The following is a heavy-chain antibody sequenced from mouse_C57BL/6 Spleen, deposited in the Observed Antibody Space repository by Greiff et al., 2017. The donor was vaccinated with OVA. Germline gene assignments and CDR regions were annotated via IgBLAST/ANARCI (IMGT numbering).Heavy chain of an antibody. D-gene: IGHD1-1*01. Sequence: VQLQQSGAELVRPGASVKLSCTASGFNIKDDYMHWVKQRPEQGLEWIGWIDPENGDTEYASKFQGKATITADTSSNTAYLQLSSLTSEDTAVYYCTTGGSTYFDYWGKGTTLTVSS. CDR1: GFNIKDDY. V-gene: IGHV14-4*01. CDR2: IDPENGDT. J-gene: IGHJ2*01. CDR3: TTGGSTYFDY.